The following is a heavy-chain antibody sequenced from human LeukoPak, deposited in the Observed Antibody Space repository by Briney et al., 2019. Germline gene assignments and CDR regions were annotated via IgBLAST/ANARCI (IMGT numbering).Heavy chain of an antibody. V-gene: IGHV3-7*01. J-gene: IGHJ4*02. D-gene: IGHD3-16*02. CDR1: GLTFSNYW. CDR3: ARDLWGSYPFDY. Sequence: PGGSLRLSCAASGLTFSNYWMSWVRQAPGKGLEWVANINEDGSEKYYVDSVKGRFTISRDNAKNSLYLQMNSLRAEDTAVYYCARDLWGSYPFDYWGQGTLVTVSS. CDR2: INEDGSEK.